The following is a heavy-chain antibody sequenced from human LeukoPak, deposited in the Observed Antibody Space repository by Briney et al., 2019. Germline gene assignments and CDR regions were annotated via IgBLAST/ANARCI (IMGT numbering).Heavy chain of an antibody. J-gene: IGHJ4*02. CDR1: GFTFSNYW. CDR3: ARDFMYNTNCVGC. V-gene: IGHV3-74*01. CDR2: INGDGRST. Sequence: GGSLRLSCAASGFTFSNYWMHWVRQAPGKGLVWVSRINGDGRSTTYADSVKGRSTISRDNAENTLYLQMNSLRADDTAVYYCARDFMYNTNCVGCWGQGTLVTVSS. D-gene: IGHD2-2*01.